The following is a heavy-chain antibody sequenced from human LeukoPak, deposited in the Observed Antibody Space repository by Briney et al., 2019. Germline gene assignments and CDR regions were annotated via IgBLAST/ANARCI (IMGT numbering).Heavy chain of an antibody. CDR2: ISYDGSNK. D-gene: IGHD6-19*01. J-gene: IGHJ1*01. CDR1: GFTFGSYG. Sequence: GGSLRLSCAASGFTFGSYGVHWVRQAPGKGLEGVAVISYDGSNKYYADSVRGGFTISRDNAQTTLYLQMNSLRVDDTALYFCARAGFYGGWYVVDFWGHGPLVTVSS. V-gene: IGHV3-30*03. CDR3: ARAGFYGGWYVVDF.